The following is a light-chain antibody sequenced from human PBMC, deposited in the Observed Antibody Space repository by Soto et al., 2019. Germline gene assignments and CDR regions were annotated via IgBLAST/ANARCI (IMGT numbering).Light chain of an antibody. J-gene: IGKJ1*01. CDR2: DVS. Sequence: DIQMTQSPSTLSASVGDRVTITCRASQSVSTWVAWYQQKPGRAPKLLIYDVSNLESGVPSRFSGSGSGTEFTLTITSLQPDDFATYYCQQYNNYWTFGQGTKVEIK. CDR1: QSVSTW. CDR3: QQYNNYWT. V-gene: IGKV1-5*01.